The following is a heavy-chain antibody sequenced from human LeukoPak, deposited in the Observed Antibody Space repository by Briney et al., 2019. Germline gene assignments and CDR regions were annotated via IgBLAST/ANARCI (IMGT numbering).Heavy chain of an antibody. D-gene: IGHD6-13*01. V-gene: IGHV4-59*01. CDR3: ARGGSSWQKAFDY. Sequence: PSETLSLTCTVSGGSISSYYWSWIRQPTGKGLEWIGYIYYSGSTSYNPSLKSRVTISVDTSKNQFSLKVNSVTAADTAVYYCARGGSSWQKAFDYWGQGTLVTVSS. J-gene: IGHJ4*02. CDR1: GGSISSYY. CDR2: IYYSGST.